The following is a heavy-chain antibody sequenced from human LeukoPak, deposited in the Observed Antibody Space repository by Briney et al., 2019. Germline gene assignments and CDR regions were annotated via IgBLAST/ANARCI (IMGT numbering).Heavy chain of an antibody. CDR1: GFTFSSYG. Sequence: GGSLRLSCAASGFTFSSYGMHWVRQAPGKGLEWVAVIWYDGSNKYYADSVKGRFTISRDNSKNTLYLQMNSLRAEDTAVYYCARAHYASSNIKVPFDVWGKGTTVTVSS. CDR3: ARAHYASSNIKVPFDV. CDR2: IWYDGSNK. V-gene: IGHV3-33*01. J-gene: IGHJ6*04. D-gene: IGHD3-22*01.